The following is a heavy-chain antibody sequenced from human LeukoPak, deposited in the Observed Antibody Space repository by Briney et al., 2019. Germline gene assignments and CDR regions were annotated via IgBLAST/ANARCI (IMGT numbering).Heavy chain of an antibody. D-gene: IGHD6-13*01. CDR2: IKSKAHGGTT. CDR3: ATYSSSYYYFVY. V-gene: IGHV3-15*01. J-gene: IGHJ4*02. CDR1: GFTFSNAY. Sequence: GGSLRLSCAASGFTFSNAYMSWVRQAPAKGLEWVGRIKSKAHGGTTEYAAPVKGRYTISRDDSKNTLFLQMNSLQTEDAALYYCATYSSSYYYFVYWGQGTLVTVSS.